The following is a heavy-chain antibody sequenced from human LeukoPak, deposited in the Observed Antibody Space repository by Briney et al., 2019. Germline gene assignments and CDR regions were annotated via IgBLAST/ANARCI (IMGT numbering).Heavy chain of an antibody. V-gene: IGHV3-74*01. CDR3: ARSAYSGSRFDY. CDR2: LKSDGSSI. Sequence: SGGSLRLSCTASGFTFGDYAMSWVRQAPGKGLVWVSRLKSDGSSISYADSVKGRFTISRDNAKNTLYLQMNSLRDEDTAVYYCARSAYSGSRFDYWGQGTLVTVSS. D-gene: IGHD6-13*01. CDR1: GFTFGDYA. J-gene: IGHJ4*02.